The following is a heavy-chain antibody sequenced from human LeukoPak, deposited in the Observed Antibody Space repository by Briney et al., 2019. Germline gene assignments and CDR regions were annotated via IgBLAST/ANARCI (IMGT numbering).Heavy chain of an antibody. J-gene: IGHJ4*02. V-gene: IGHV1-18*01. CDR1: GYTFTSYG. D-gene: IGHD6-19*01. CDR2: ISAYNGNT. CDR3: ATYSSGWSPLFY. Sequence: GASVNVSCKASGYTFTSYGISWVRQAPGQGLEWMGWISAYNGNTNYAQKLQGRVTMTTDTSTSTAYMELRSLRSDDTAVYYCATYSSGWSPLFYWGQGTLVTVSS.